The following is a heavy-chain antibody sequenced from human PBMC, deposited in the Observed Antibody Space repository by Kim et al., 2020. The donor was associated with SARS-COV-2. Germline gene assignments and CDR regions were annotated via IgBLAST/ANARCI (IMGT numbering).Heavy chain of an antibody. J-gene: IGHJ4*02. Sequence: GGSLRLSCAASGFTFSDYYMSWIRQAPGKGLEWVSYISSSSSYTNYADSVKGRFTISRDNAKNSLYLQMNSLRAEDTAVYYCAREKWGWDCSGGSCYLDYWGQGTLVTVSS. CDR2: ISSSSSYT. V-gene: IGHV3-11*06. D-gene: IGHD2-15*01. CDR3: AREKWGWDCSGGSCYLDY. CDR1: GFTFSDYY.